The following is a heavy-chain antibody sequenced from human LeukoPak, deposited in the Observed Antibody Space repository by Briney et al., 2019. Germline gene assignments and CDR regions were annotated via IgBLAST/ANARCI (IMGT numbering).Heavy chain of an antibody. CDR2: IYYSGST. J-gene: IGHJ6*02. Sequence: PSETLSLTCTVSGGSISSYYWSWIRQPPGKGLEWIGYIYYSGSTNYNPSLQSRVTISLDTSKNQFSLKLTSVTAADTAVYYCAREFGVIRHGDPSSGMDVWGQGTTVTVSS. D-gene: IGHD4-17*01. CDR3: AREFGVIRHGDPSSGMDV. V-gene: IGHV4-59*12. CDR1: GGSISSYY.